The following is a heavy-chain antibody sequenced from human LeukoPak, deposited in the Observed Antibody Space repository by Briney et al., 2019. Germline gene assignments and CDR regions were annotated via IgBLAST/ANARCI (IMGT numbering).Heavy chain of an antibody. CDR1: GFTFDNYR. CDR2: VNADGGNT. D-gene: IGHD1-26*01. Sequence: GGSLRLSYAASGFTFDNYRMSWVRQAPGKGLEWVSTVNADGGNTYYADSVKGRFTISRDNSKSTLILQMSSLRVEDTALYYCTKRVKYGGTWDHFADWGQGTLVTVSS. V-gene: IGHV3-23*01. J-gene: IGHJ4*02. CDR3: TKRVKYGGTWDHFAD.